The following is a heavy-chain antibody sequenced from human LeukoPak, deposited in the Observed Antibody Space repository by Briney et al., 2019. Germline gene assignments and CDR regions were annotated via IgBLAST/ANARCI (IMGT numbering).Heavy chain of an antibody. CDR1: GFTFSSYT. V-gene: IGHV3-21*01. J-gene: IGHJ5*02. CDR2: ISGSNSYI. D-gene: IGHD6-19*01. CDR3: ARAGGETYSSGWGGNWFDP. Sequence: GGSLRLSCAASGFTFSSYTMHWIRQAPGKGLEWVSSISGSNSYIFYADSVKGRFTVSRDNSKNTLYLQMNSLRAEDTAVYYCARAGGETYSSGWGGNWFDPWGQGTLVTVSS.